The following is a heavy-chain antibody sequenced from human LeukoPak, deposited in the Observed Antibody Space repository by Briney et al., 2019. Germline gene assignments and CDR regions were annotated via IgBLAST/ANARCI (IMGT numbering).Heavy chain of an antibody. CDR2: IWSDASNQ. CDR3: AKDDGDAFDI. Sequence: GTSLRLSCAASGFSFSTYAMHWVRQAPGKGLDWVAMIWSDASNQYYADSVKGRFTISRDNSKNTLYLQLNSLRAEDTAVYYCAKDDGDAFDIWGQGTMVTVSS. V-gene: IGHV3-33*06. CDR1: GFSFSTYA. J-gene: IGHJ3*02.